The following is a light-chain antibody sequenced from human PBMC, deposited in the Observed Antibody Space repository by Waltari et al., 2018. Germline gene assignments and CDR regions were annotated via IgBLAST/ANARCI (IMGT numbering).Light chain of an antibody. CDR2: EVH. CDR1: TIAAYNY. Sequence: QSALTQPPSASGSPGQSVTISCTGATIAAYNYISWYQQHPGKAPKLIIHEVHKRPSGAPVGFAGSKSGNTASLTVSGLQPEDESNYYCFAYLGSDSWVFGGGTKLTVL. CDR3: FAYLGSDSWV. V-gene: IGLV2-8*01. J-gene: IGLJ3*02.